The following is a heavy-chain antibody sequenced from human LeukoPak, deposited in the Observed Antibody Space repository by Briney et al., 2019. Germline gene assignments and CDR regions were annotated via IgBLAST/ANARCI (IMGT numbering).Heavy chain of an antibody. D-gene: IGHD3-10*01. CDR2: ISYDGSNK. Sequence: GGSLRLSCAASGFTFNKGWMSWVRQAPGKGLEWVAVISYDGSNKYYADSVKGRFTISRDNSKNTLYLQMNSLRAEDTAVYYCAKVPGAWGQGTLVTVSS. CDR1: GFTFNKGW. V-gene: IGHV3-30*18. CDR3: AKVPGA. J-gene: IGHJ4*02.